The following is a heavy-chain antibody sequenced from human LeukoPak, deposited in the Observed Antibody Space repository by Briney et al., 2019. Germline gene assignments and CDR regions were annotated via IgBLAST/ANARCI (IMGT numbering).Heavy chain of an antibody. CDR2: IYPGDSDT. D-gene: IGHD3-22*01. CDR1: GYSFTSYW. CDR3: ARQYYYDSSGYYYNWFDP. V-gene: IGHV5-51*01. J-gene: IGHJ5*02. Sequence: GESLKISCKVSGYSFTSYWIGWVGQMPGKGLGWMGIIYPGDSDTRYSPSFQGQVTISADKSISTAYLQWSSVKASDTAMYYCARQYYYDSSGYYYNWFDPWGQGTLVTVSS.